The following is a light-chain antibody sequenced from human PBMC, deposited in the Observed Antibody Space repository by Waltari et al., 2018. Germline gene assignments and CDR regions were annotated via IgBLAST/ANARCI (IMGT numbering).Light chain of an antibody. CDR1: QSVSSSY. Sequence: EIVLTQSPGTLSLSPGERVTLSCKASQSVSSSYLAWFQQKPGHTPRFLIYGASTRATGIPDRFSGSGSGTDFTLTINRLQPEDFAVYSCHQYGDSPFTFGQGTRLEIK. CDR3: HQYGDSPFT. CDR2: GAS. J-gene: IGKJ5*01. V-gene: IGKV3-20*01.